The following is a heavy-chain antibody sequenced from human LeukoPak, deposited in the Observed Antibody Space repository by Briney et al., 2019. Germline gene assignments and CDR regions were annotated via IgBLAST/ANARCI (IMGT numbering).Heavy chain of an antibody. Sequence: PSETLSLTCAVSGYSISSGYYWGWIRQPPGKXXXXXATIYHSGSTYYNPSLKSRVTISIDTSKNQFSLKLTSVTAADTAVYYCATTKGGYSYGLAYWGQGTLVTVSS. CDR3: ATTKGGYSYGLAY. V-gene: IGHV4-38-2*01. CDR1: GYSISSGYY. CDR2: IYHSGST. J-gene: IGHJ4*02. D-gene: IGHD5-18*01.